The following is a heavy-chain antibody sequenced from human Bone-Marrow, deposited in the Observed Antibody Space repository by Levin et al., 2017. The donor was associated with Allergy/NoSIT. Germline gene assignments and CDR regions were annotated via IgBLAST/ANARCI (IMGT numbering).Heavy chain of an antibody. J-gene: IGHJ6*02. CDR3: ERQRGVVGDRPAQYGVDV. V-gene: IGHV1-18*01. D-gene: IGHD1-26*01. CDR1: SFSFTRFG. CDR2: ISADNGDT. Sequence: ASVKVSCESPSFSFTRFGFSWVRQAAGQGLEWMGWISADNGDTKYAQRVQGRVTMTTDTFTTTVYLELRSLRSDDTAVYYFERQRGVVGDRPAQYGVDVWGQGTTVTVSS.